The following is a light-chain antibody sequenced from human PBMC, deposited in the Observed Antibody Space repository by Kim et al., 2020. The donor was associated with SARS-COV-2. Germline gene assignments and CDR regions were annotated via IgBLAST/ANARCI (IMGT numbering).Light chain of an antibody. Sequence: GQSITISCTGTNSDVGADKYVSWYQQHPDKAPKLVIYDVSSRPSGVSSRFSGSKSGNTASLTISGLQAEDEADYFCSSDSSSATVVFGGGTQLTVL. V-gene: IGLV2-14*03. CDR2: DVS. J-gene: IGLJ3*02. CDR3: SSDSSSATVV. CDR1: NSDVGADKY.